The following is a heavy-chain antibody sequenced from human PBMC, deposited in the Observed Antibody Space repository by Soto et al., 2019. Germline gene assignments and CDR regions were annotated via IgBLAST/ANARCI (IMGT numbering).Heavy chain of an antibody. V-gene: IGHV5-51*01. CDR1: GYSFPTYW. J-gene: IGHJ4*02. Sequence: PGEVLKISCRGFGYSFPTYWIGWVRQRPGKGLEWMGLIYPRDSDPRYSPSFQGLVTFSADKSTNTAYLHLNRVRASDTAMYYCARHRPSAMDPHLDSWGQGTLVTVSS. CDR3: ARHRPSAMDPHLDS. CDR2: IYPRDSDP.